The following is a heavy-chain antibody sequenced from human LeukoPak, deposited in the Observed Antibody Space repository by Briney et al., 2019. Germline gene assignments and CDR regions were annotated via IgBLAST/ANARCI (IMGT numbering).Heavy chain of an antibody. Sequence: PGGSLRLSCAASGFTFSSYAMSWVRQPPGKGLEWIGSIYYSGSTYYNPSLKSRVTISVDTSKNQFSLKLSSVTAADTAVYYCARPGYYGASNNWFDPWGQGTLVTVSS. J-gene: IGHJ5*02. V-gene: IGHV4-38-2*01. CDR1: GFTFSSYA. D-gene: IGHD3-10*01. CDR2: IYYSGST. CDR3: ARPGYYGASNNWFDP.